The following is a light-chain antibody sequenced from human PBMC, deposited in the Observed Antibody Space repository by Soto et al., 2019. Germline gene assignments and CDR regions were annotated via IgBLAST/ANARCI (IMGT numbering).Light chain of an antibody. Sequence: SALTQPASVSGSPGQSITISCTGTSSDIGGYNYVSWYQQPPGTAPKLMIYEVSKRPSGVPDRFSGSKSGNTASLTISGLQAADEADYYCSLYTSENAYVFGTGTKVTVL. CDR2: EVS. CDR1: SSDIGGYNY. V-gene: IGLV2-18*01. CDR3: SLYTSENAYV. J-gene: IGLJ1*01.